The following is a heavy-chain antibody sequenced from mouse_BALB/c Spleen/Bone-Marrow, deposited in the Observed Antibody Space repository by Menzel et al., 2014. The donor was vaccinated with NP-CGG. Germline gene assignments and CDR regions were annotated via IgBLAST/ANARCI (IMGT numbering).Heavy chain of an antibody. CDR1: GISITTGNYR. Sequence: VQLQQSGPGLVKPSQTVSLTCTVTGISITTGNYRWSWIRQFPGNKLEWVGYIYYSGTITYNPSLTSRTTITRDTSKNQLFLEMNSLTAEDTATYYCARDGGLRGYAMDYWGQGTSVTVSS. CDR2: IYYSGTI. CDR3: ARDGGLRGYAMDY. D-gene: IGHD2-4*01. J-gene: IGHJ4*01. V-gene: IGHV3-5*02.